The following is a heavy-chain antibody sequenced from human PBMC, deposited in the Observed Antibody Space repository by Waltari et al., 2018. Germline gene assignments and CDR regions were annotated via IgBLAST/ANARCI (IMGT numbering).Heavy chain of an antibody. V-gene: IGHV3-23*01. CDR2: ISPSDGST. CDR1: GFTFNNYA. Sequence: EVQLFESGGGLVQPGGSLRLSCAASGFTFNNYAMAWFRQTPGKGLEWVSGISPSDGSTYYADSVKGRFLISRDNSRNTLYLQMNSLRADDAAVYFCAKYSGNWYYFDYWGQGAVVTVSS. D-gene: IGHD6-13*01. J-gene: IGHJ4*02. CDR3: AKYSGNWYYFDY.